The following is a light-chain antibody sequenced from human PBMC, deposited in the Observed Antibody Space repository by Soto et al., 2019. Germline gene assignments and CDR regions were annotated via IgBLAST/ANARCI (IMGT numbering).Light chain of an antibody. CDR2: KAS. J-gene: IGKJ1*01. CDR1: QTISSW. V-gene: IGKV1-5*03. Sequence: DIQMTQSPSTLSGSVGDRVTITCRASQTISSWLAWYQQKPGKAPKLLIYKASTLKSGVPSRFSGSGSGTEFTLTISSLQPDDFATYYCQHYTIYSKAFGQGTKVDIK. CDR3: QHYTIYSKA.